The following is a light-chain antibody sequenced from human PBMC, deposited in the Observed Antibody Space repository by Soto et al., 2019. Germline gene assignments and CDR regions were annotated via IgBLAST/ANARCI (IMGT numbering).Light chain of an antibody. CDR2: ADN. V-gene: IGLV1-40*01. Sequence: QSALTQPPSVSGAPGQTVAISCTGSSSNRGTGYDVHWYGRFPGRAPKLLIYADNKRPSGVPDRISGSKSGTSASLAMAGLQAEDEANYYCQSYDVSLSAWVFGGGAKLTVL. J-gene: IGLJ3*02. CDR1: SSNRGTGYD. CDR3: QSYDVSLSAWV.